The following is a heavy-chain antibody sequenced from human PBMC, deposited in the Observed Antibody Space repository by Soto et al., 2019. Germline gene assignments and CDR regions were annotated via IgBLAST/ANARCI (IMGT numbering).Heavy chain of an antibody. V-gene: IGHV3-48*01. CDR1: GFTFSSYS. J-gene: IGHJ6*03. D-gene: IGHD3-3*01. CDR2: ISSSSSTI. CDR3: ARIQHYDFWSGYPYPYYYYYYMDV. Sequence: GGSLRLSCAASGFTFSSYSMNWVRQAPGKGLEWVSYISSSSSTIYYADSVKGRFTISRDNAKNSLYLQMNSLRAEDTAVYYCARIQHYDFWSGYPYPYYYYYYMDVSGKATTVTVSS.